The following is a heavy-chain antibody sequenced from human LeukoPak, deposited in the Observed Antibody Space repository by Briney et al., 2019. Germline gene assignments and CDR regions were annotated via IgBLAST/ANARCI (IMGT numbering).Heavy chain of an antibody. D-gene: IGHD5-24*01. CDR1: GFTFSSYA. CDR3: AKGDRDGYNSALDY. V-gene: IGHV3-23*01. CDR2: TSGSGGTT. J-gene: IGHJ4*02. Sequence: PGGSLRLSCAASGFTFSSYAMSWVRQAPGKGLEWVSVTSGSGGTTYYADSVKGRLTISRDNSKNTLYLQMNSLRAEDTAVYYCAKGDRDGYNSALDYWGQGTLVTVFS.